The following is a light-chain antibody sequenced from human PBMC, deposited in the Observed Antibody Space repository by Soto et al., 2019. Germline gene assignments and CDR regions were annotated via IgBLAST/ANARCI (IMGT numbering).Light chain of an antibody. CDR3: QSYDSSLNGYVV. Sequence: QSVLTQPPSVFGAPGQRVTISCTGSSSNVGAGFDVHWYQQLPGTAPKLLIYGNTNRPSGVPDRFSGSRSGTSASLAITGLQAEDEAEYYCQSYDSSLNGYVVFGGGTQLTVL. J-gene: IGLJ2*01. CDR1: SSNVGAGFD. V-gene: IGLV1-40*01. CDR2: GNT.